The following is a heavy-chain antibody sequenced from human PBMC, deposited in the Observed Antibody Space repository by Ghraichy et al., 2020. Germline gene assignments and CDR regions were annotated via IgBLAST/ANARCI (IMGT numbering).Heavy chain of an antibody. CDR2: ISYDGSNK. CDR1: GFTFSSFV. CDR3: ARGYTAMVTGHFDY. D-gene: IGHD5-18*01. Sequence: LSLTCAASGFTFSSFVMHWVRQAPGKGLEWVAVISYDGSNKYYADSVKGRFTISRDNSKNTLYLQMNSLRAEDTAVYYCARGYTAMVTGHFDYWGQGTLVTVSS. J-gene: IGHJ4*02. V-gene: IGHV3-30*03.